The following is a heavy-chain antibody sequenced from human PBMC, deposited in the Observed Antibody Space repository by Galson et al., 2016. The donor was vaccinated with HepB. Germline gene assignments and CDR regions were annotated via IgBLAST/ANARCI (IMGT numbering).Heavy chain of an antibody. V-gene: IGHV4-4*07. CDR2: IYASGST. J-gene: IGHJ6*02. CDR3: ARVGYNNYELFQDYYHYYGLDV. CDR1: GGSISSYY. Sequence: SETLSLTCTVSGGSISSYYWSWFRQPAGKGLAWIGRIYASGSTNYNPSLKSRVTMSVDTSKNQFSLKLSSVTAADTAVYYCARVGYNNYELFQDYYHYYGLDVWGQGTTVTVSS. D-gene: IGHD3-10*01.